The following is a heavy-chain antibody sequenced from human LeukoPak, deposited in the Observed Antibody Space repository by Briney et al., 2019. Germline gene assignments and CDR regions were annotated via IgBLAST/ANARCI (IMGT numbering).Heavy chain of an antibody. J-gene: IGHJ2*01. Sequence: SQTLSLTCTVSGGSISSGGYYWSWIRQHPGEGLEWIGYIYYSGSTYYNPSLKSRVTISVDTSKNQFSLKLSSVTAADTAVYYCARGGEQQLPWYFDLWGRGTLVTVSS. V-gene: IGHV4-31*03. CDR3: ARGGEQQLPWYFDL. CDR1: GGSISSGGYY. CDR2: IYYSGST. D-gene: IGHD6-13*01.